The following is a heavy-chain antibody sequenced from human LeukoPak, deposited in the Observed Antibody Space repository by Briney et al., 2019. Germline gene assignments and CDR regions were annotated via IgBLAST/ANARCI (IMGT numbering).Heavy chain of an antibody. V-gene: IGHV3-23*01. CDR2: ISGSGGST. Sequence: GGSLRRSCAGSGFTFSSYAMSWVRQAPGKGLEWVSAISGSGGSTYYADSVKGRFTISRDNSKNTLYLQMNSLRAEDTAVYYDAKDAQGGGDIDYWGRGTLVTVSS. D-gene: IGHD4-17*01. CDR3: AKDAQGGGDIDY. J-gene: IGHJ4*02. CDR1: GFTFSSYA.